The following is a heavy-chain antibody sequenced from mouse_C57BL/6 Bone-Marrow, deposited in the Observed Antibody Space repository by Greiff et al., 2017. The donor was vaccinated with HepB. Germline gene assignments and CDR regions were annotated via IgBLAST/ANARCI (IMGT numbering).Heavy chain of an antibody. V-gene: IGHV3-6*01. Sequence: EVKLMESGPGLVKPSQSLSLTCSVTGYSITSGYYWNWIRQFPGNKLEWMGYISYDGSNNYNPSLKNRISITRDTSKNQFFLKLNSVTTEDTATYYCARVYYDYDGYAMDYWGQGTSVTVSS. CDR2: ISYDGSN. D-gene: IGHD2-4*01. CDR3: ARVYYDYDGYAMDY. CDR1: GYSITSGYY. J-gene: IGHJ4*01.